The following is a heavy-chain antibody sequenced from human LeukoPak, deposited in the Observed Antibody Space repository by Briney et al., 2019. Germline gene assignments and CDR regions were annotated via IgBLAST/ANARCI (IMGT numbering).Heavy chain of an antibody. V-gene: IGHV3-7*01. D-gene: IGHD5-18*01. J-gene: IGHJ4*02. Sequence: GTLRLSCAASGFTFSSYWMSWVRQAPGKGLEWVANIKKDGSEKYYVDSVKGRFTISRDNAKTSLYLQMNSLRAEDTAVYYCARDLSGVTGYTYGRGIDYWGQGTLVTVSS. CDR3: ARDLSGVTGYTYGRGIDY. CDR1: GFTFSSYW. CDR2: IKKDGSEK.